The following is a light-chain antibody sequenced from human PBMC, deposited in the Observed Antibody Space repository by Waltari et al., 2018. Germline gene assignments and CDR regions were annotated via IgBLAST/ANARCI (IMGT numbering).Light chain of an antibody. CDR1: SSDVGGYNY. Sequence: HSALTQPASVSGSPGQSITIPCRGSSSDVGGYNYVPWYLQYPGQAPKLIIYDVSQRPSEISDRFSGSKSGSTASLTISGLQAEDEADYYCSSYTSSNTVVFGGGTKVTVL. CDR3: SSYTSSNTVV. V-gene: IGLV2-14*03. J-gene: IGLJ2*01. CDR2: DVS.